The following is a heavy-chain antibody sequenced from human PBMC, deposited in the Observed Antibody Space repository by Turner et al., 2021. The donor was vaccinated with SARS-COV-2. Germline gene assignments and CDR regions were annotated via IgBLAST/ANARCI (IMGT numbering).Heavy chain of an antibody. D-gene: IGHD2-15*01. CDR3: ARRSSRLGNWYFDL. CDR2: MYYSGST. J-gene: IGHJ2*01. Sequence: QLQLQESGPGLVKPSETLSLTCTVPGGSISSSSYYWGWIRQPPGKGLEWIGSMYYSGSTYYNPSLKSRVTISVDTSKKQFSLKLSSVTAADTAVYYCARRSSRLGNWYFDLWGRGTLVTVSS. V-gene: IGHV4-39*01. CDR1: GGSISSSSYY.